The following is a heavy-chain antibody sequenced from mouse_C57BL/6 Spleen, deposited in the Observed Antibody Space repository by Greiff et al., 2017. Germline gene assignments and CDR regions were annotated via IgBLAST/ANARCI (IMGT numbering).Heavy chain of an antibody. CDR2: IDPSDSYT. D-gene: IGHD1-3*01. CDR1: GYTFTSYW. CDR3: AITHYYAMDD. J-gene: IGHJ4*01. Sequence: QVQLQQPGAELVKPGASVKLSCKASGYTFTSYWMQWVKQRPGQGLEWIGEIDPSDSYTNYNQKFKGKATLTVDTSSSTAYMQLSSLTSEDSAVYYCAITHYYAMDDWGQGTSVTVSS. V-gene: IGHV1-50*01.